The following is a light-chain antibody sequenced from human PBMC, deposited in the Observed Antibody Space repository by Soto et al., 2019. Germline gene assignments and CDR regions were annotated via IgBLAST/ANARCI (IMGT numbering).Light chain of an antibody. CDR2: DVN. CDR1: SSDIGAYNF. V-gene: IGLV2-14*03. CDR3: TSWTTSTTMI. Sequence: QSALNQPAYGSGSPGQSITISCTRTSSDIGAYNFVSWYQQHPGKAPKLMLYDVNIRPSGVSNRFSGSKSGNTASLTISGLQAEDEADYYCTSWTTSTTMIFGGGTKVTVL. J-gene: IGLJ2*01.